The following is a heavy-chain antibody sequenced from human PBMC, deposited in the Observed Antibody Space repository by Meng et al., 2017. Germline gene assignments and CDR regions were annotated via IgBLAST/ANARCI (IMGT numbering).Heavy chain of an antibody. CDR3: AKDSGDPSYDSSGYSYDY. CDR2: ISASGGST. V-gene: IGHV3-23*01. CDR1: GFTFRSYA. J-gene: IGHJ4*01. Sequence: ESLKISCSASGFTFRSYAISWVRQAPGQGLEWVSAISASGGSTYYADSVKGRFTISGDTSKNTLYLQMNSLRAEDTAVYDCAKDSGDPSYDSSGYSYDYWGRGTMVTVSS. D-gene: IGHD3-22*01.